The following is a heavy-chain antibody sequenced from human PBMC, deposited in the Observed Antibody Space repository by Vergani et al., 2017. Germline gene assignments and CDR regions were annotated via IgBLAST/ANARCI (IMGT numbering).Heavy chain of an antibody. CDR2: IYHSGST. J-gene: IGHJ5*02. D-gene: IGHD5-24*01. CDR3: ARGRNWFDA. Sequence: QVQLQESGPGLVKPSETLALTCTVSGDSIRSDYWNWIRQSPGKEPEWIGYIYHSGSTTYNPSLESRVTISIDTSKSLLSLTLRSVTEADSAMYFCARGRNWFDAWGQGTLATVSS. CDR1: GDSIRSDY. V-gene: IGHV4-59*01.